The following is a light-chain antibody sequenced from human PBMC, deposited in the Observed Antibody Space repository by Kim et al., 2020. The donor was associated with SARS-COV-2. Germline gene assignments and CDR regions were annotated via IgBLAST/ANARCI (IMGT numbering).Light chain of an antibody. CDR2: GKN. CDR1: SLRRYY. J-gene: IGLJ2*01. Sequence: GQTVRITCQGGSLRRYYASWYQQKPGQAPVLVMYGKNNRPSGIPDRFSGSSSGNTASLTITGAQAEDEADYYCNSRDSSGNHVVFGGGTQLTVL. V-gene: IGLV3-19*01. CDR3: NSRDSSGNHVV.